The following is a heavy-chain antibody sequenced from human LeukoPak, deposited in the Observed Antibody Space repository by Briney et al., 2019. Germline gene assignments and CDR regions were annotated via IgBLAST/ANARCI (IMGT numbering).Heavy chain of an antibody. CDR3: AVVDYYDSSGYESFDS. J-gene: IGHJ4*02. CDR1: GYTFTNYY. Sequence: ASVKVSCKASGYTFTNYYMHWVRQAPGQGLGWMGIINPRGGSTSYAQKFQGRVTMTRDTSTSTVYMELSSLRSEDTAVYYCAVVDYYDSSGYESFDSWGQGTLVTVSS. D-gene: IGHD3-22*01. V-gene: IGHV1-46*03. CDR2: INPRGGST.